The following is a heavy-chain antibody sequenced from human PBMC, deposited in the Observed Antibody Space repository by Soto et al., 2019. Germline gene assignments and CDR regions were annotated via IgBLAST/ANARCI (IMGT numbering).Heavy chain of an antibody. CDR2: MNPNSGNT. V-gene: IGHV1-8*01. CDR3: ARGRSRIAARPYYYYYTDV. J-gene: IGHJ6*03. CDR1: GYTFTSYD. D-gene: IGHD6-6*01. Sequence: QVQLVQSGAEVKKPGASVKVSCKASGYTFTSYDINWVRQATGQGLEWMGWMNPNSGNTGYAQKVQGGVTMTRNTSRSTAYMELSSLRSEDTAVYYCARGRSRIAARPYYYYYTDVWGKGTTVTVSS.